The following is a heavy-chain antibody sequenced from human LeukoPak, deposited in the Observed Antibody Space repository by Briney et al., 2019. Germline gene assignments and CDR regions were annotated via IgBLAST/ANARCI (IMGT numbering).Heavy chain of an antibody. CDR1: GFTFSNAW. J-gene: IGHJ4*02. CDR2: IKSKTDGGTT. D-gene: IGHD2-2*01. Sequence: GGSLRLSCAASGFTFSNAWMSWVRQAPGKGLEWVGRIKSKTDGGTTDYAAPVKGRFTISRDDSKNTLYLQMNSLKTEDTAVYYCTTDLSIVSIVVVPAATARGLHYWGQGTLVTVYS. V-gene: IGHV3-15*01. CDR3: TTDLSIVSIVVVPAATARGLHY.